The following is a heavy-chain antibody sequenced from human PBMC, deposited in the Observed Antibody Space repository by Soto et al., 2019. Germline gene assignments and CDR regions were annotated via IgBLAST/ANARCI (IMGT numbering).Heavy chain of an antibody. V-gene: IGHV5-51*01. J-gene: IGHJ6*02. D-gene: IGHD2-15*01. CDR2: IYPGDSDT. Sequence: GESLKISCKGSGYSFTSYWIGWVRQMPGKGLEWMGIIYPGDSDTRYSPPFQGQVTISADKSISTAYLQWSSLKASDTAMYYCARRHCSGGSCYYYYGMDVWGQGTTVTVSS. CDR3: ARRHCSGGSCYYYYGMDV. CDR1: GYSFTSYW.